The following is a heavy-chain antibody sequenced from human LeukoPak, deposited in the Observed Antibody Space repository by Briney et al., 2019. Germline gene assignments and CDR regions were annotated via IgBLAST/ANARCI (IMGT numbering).Heavy chain of an antibody. CDR1: GFTFSSYA. CDR2: ISGSGGST. V-gene: IGHV3-23*01. Sequence: GGSLRLSCAASGFTFSSYAMSWVRQAPGKGLEWVSAISGSGGSTYYADSVKGRLTISRDNSKNTVYLQMNSLRAEDTAVCYCAKPDILTGYYNGYFDYWGQGTLVTVSS. D-gene: IGHD3-9*01. CDR3: AKPDILTGYYNGYFDY. J-gene: IGHJ4*02.